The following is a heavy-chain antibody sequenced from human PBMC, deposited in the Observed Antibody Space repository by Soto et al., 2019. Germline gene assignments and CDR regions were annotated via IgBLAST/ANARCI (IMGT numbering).Heavy chain of an antibody. CDR2: IDWDGEK. J-gene: IGHJ4*02. CDR1: GFSLTSNEMR. CDR3: ARTTNTGTDY. D-gene: IGHD1-1*01. Sequence: SGPTLVNPTQPLTLTCTFSGFSLTSNEMRVTWIRQPPGKALERLARIDWDGEKSYSSSLRTRLTISKDSSKNQVVLTMTNMDPVDTATYYCARTTNTGTDYWGQGTLVTVSS. V-gene: IGHV2-70*04.